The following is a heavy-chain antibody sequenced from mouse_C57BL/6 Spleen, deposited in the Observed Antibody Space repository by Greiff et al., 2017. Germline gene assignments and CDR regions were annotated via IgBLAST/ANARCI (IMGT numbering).Heavy chain of an antibody. J-gene: IGHJ2*01. Sequence: EVQVVESGGGLVKPGGSLKLSCAASGFTFSDYGMHWVRQAPEKGLEWVAYISSGSSTIYYADTVKGRFTISRDNAKNTLFLQMTSLRSEDTAMYYCARGNYGSSYGDCDYWGQGTTLTVSS. V-gene: IGHV5-17*01. CDR1: GFTFSDYG. CDR2: ISSGSSTI. CDR3: ARGNYGSSYGDCDY. D-gene: IGHD1-1*01.